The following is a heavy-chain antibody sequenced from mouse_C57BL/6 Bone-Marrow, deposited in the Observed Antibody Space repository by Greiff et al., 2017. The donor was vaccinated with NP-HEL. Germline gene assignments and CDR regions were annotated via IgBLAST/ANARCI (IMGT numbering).Heavy chain of an antibody. J-gene: IGHJ4*01. V-gene: IGHV1-54*01. CDR2: INPGSGGT. CDR3: ARHGPYAMDY. Sequence: QVQLQQSGAELVRPGTSVKLSCKASGYAFTNYLIEWVKQRPGQGLEWIGVINPGSGGTNYNEKFKGKATLTADKSSSTAYMQLSSLTSEDSAVYFCARHGPYAMDYWGQGTSVTVSS. CDR1: GYAFTNYL.